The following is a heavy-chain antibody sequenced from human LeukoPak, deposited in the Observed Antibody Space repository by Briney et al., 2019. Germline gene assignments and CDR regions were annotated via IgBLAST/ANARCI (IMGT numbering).Heavy chain of an antibody. J-gene: IGHJ4*02. V-gene: IGHV3-48*03. CDR3: ARERWQPRIRFDF. D-gene: IGHD5-24*01. Sequence: QAGGSLRLSCAASGFTFSSYEMNWVHQAPGKGLEWVSYISSSGNSIDYADSVKGRFTISRDNGKNSLYLQMNSLRAEDAAIYYCARERWQPRIRFDFWGQGTLVTVSS. CDR1: GFTFSSYE. CDR2: ISSSGNSI.